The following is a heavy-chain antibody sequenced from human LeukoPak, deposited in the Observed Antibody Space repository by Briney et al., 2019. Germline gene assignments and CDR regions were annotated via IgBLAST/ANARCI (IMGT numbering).Heavy chain of an antibody. Sequence: GGSLRLSCAASRFTLSTYWMSWVRQAPGKGLEWVAHIKQDGSQEYYVDSVKGRFTISRDNSKNTLYLQMNSLRAEDTAVYYCAKDPYYYDTGRYFDYWGQGTLVTVSS. CDR2: IKQDGSQE. V-gene: IGHV3-7*03. D-gene: IGHD3-22*01. CDR1: RFTLSTYW. J-gene: IGHJ4*02. CDR3: AKDPYYYDTGRYFDY.